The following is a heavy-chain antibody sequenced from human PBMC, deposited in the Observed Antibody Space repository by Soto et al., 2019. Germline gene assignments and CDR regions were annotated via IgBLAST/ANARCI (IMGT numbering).Heavy chain of an antibody. CDR2: IIPIFGTA. D-gene: IGHD2-15*01. J-gene: IGHJ3*02. CDR3: ARSGRGYCSGGSCLSDAFDI. V-gene: IGHV1-69*12. Sequence: QVQLVQSGAEVKKPGSSVKVSCKASGGTFSSYAISWVRQAPGQGLEWMGGIIPIFGTANYAQKFQGRVTITADESTSTAYMELSSLRFEATAVYYCARSGRGYCSGGSCLSDAFDIWGQGTMVTVSS. CDR1: GGTFSSYA.